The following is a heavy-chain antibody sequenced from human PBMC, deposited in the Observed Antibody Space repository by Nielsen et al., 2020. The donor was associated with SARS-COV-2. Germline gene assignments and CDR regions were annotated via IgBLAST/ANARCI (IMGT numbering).Heavy chain of an antibody. CDR1: GFTFSSYA. J-gene: IGHJ4*02. CDR3: AKEDYDYGDTDY. D-gene: IGHD4-17*01. CDR2: ISGSGGST. V-gene: IGHV3-23*01. Sequence: LKISCAASGFTFSSYAMSWVRQAPGKGLEWVSAISGSGGSTYYADSVKGRFTISRDNSKNTLYLQMNSLRAEDTAVYYCAKEDYDYGDTDYWGQGTLVTVSS.